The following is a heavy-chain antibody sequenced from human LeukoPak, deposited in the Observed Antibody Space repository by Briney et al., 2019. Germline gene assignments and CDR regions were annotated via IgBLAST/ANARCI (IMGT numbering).Heavy chain of an antibody. CDR3: ARGGNLEN. V-gene: IGHV3-7*01. CDR1: GFTLNRYL. CDR2: INEDGGER. D-gene: IGHD1-14*01. J-gene: IGHJ4*02. Sequence: PGGSLRLSCAASGFTLNRYLMSWVRQAPGKGLEWVANINEDGGERHYVDSVKGRFTISRDNAKNSLYLQMNSLRAEDTAVYYCARGGNLENWGGGTLVTVSS.